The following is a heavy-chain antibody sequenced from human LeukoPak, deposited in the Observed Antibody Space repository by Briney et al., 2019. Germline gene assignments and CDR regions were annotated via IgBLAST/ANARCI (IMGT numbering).Heavy chain of an antibody. CDR3: ARNPSYSSSLY. Sequence: GGSLRLSCVASGFTFSSYSMNCVRQAPGKGLEWVSVIYSVGSTYYADSVRGRFTISRDNSKNTLYLQMNSLRAEDTAIYYCARNPSYSSSLYSGQGTLVTVSS. D-gene: IGHD6-19*01. J-gene: IGHJ4*02. CDR1: GFTFSSYS. CDR2: IYSVGST. V-gene: IGHV3-66*02.